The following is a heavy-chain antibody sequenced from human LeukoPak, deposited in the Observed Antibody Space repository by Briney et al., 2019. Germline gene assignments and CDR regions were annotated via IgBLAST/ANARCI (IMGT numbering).Heavy chain of an antibody. CDR1: GGSISSSNW. CDR3: ARRKARHTDYYYYYGMDV. Sequence: SETLSLTCAVSGGSISSSNWRTWVRQPPGKGLEWIGEIYHSGSTNYNPSLKSRVTISVDKSKNQFSLKLSSVTAADTAVYYCARRKARHTDYYYYYGMDVWGQGTTVTVSS. CDR2: IYHSGST. J-gene: IGHJ6*02. V-gene: IGHV4-4*02.